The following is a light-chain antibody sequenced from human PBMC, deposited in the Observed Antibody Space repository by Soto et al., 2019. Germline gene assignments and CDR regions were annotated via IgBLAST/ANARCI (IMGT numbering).Light chain of an antibody. CDR2: DVS. CDR1: QSVSSN. Sequence: EIVMTQSPDTLSVSPGERATLSCRASQSVSSNLVWYQQKPGQAPRLLIYDVSTRATGIPARFSGSGSETDFTLTISSLEPEDFAVYYCHQRSNWPLTFGGGTKVDIK. V-gene: IGKV3-11*01. J-gene: IGKJ4*01. CDR3: HQRSNWPLT.